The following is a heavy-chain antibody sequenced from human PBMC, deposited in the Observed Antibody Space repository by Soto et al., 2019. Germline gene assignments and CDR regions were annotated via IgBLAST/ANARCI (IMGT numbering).Heavy chain of an antibody. Sequence: SETLSLTCTVSGGSISSYYWSWIRQPPGKGLEWIGYIYYSGSTNYNPSLKSRVTISVDTSKNQFSLKLSSVTAADTAVYYCARDRGDGYNYWGQGTLVTVSS. D-gene: IGHD3-10*01. V-gene: IGHV4-59*01. CDR3: ARDRGDGYNY. J-gene: IGHJ4*02. CDR1: GGSISSYY. CDR2: IYYSGST.